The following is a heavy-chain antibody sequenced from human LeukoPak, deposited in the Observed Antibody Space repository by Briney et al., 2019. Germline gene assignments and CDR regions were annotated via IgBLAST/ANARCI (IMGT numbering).Heavy chain of an antibody. CDR3: ARDPDGYKFFDY. CDR2: IYDRGTT. Sequence: SETVSLTCTVSGDSLGTFFWHWIRQHPGKGLEWMGYIYDRGTTAYNPSLKRRVTVSVDTSTNQFSLTLTSVTPADTAVYYCARDPDGYKFFDYWGRGRPVAVSS. D-gene: IGHD5-24*01. CDR1: GDSLGTFF. V-gene: IGHV4-59*01. J-gene: IGHJ4*02.